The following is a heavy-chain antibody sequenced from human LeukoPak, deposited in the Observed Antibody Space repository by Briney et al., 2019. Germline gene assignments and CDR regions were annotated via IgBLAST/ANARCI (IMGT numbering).Heavy chain of an antibody. CDR3: TRAVINRSGRGFDY. CDR1: EFHFSTHG. D-gene: IGHD3-10*01. V-gene: IGHV3-23*01. CDR2: VSPSGDIT. J-gene: IGHJ4*01. Sequence: GGTLRLSCAASEFHFSTHGMNWVRQAPGKGLEWVSGVSPSGDITYYADSVMGRFTISRDNAKNTLSLQMNSLRVEDTAVYFCTRAVINRSGRGFDYWGQGTVVTVSS.